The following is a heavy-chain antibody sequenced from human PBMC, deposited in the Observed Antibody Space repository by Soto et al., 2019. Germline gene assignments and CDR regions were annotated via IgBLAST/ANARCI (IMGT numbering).Heavy chain of an antibody. Sequence: PGGSLRLSCAASGFTFSSYGMHWVRQAPGKGLEWVAVIWYDGSNKYYADSVKGRFTISRDNSKNTLYLQMNSLRAEDTAVYHCARDRGAAWDYYYYGMDVWGQGTTVTVSS. CDR2: IWYDGSNK. V-gene: IGHV3-33*01. CDR3: ARDRGAAWDYYYYGMDV. D-gene: IGHD6-25*01. CDR1: GFTFSSYG. J-gene: IGHJ6*02.